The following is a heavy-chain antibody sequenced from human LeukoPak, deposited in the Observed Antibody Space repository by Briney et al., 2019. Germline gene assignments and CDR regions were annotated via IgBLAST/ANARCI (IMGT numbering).Heavy chain of an antibody. CDR1: GYSICSSNW. Sequence: SETLSLTCAVSGYSICSSNWWGWIRQPPGKGLEWIGYIYYSGSIYYNPSLKGRVTMSVDTSKNQFSLKLSSVTAVDTAVYYCARSVGSRDGSYYYYMDVWGKGTTVTVSS. CDR3: ARSVGSRDGSYYYYMDV. CDR2: IYYSGSI. D-gene: IGHD3-10*01. J-gene: IGHJ6*03. V-gene: IGHV4-28*05.